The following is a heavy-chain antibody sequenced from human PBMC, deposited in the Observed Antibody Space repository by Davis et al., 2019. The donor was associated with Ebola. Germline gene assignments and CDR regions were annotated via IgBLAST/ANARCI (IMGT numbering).Heavy chain of an antibody. Sequence: GESLKISCEASGFLFAYGWMSWVRQAPGKGLEWVGRIKGKPDGGTAEYAAPVKGRFSISRDDSKNTLYLQMNSLKIAETAVYYCTTEEGGFGVWGQRATVTVSS. CDR2: IKGKPDGGTA. V-gene: IGHV3-15*01. CDR3: TTEEGGFGV. CDR1: GFLFAYGW. J-gene: IGHJ6*02. D-gene: IGHD3-16*01.